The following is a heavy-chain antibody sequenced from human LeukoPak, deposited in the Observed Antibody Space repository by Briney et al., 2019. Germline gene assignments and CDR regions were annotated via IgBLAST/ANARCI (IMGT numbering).Heavy chain of an antibody. CDR3: ATPRRLYCSSTSCYGPYYYMDV. V-gene: IGHV1-69*05. D-gene: IGHD2-2*01. CDR2: IIPIFGTA. Sequence: SVKVSCKASGGTFSSYAISWVRQAPGQGLEWMGGIIPIFGTANYAQKFQGRVTITTDESASTAYMELSSLRSEDTAVYYCATPRRLYCSSTSCYGPYYYMDVWGKGTTVTVSS. CDR1: GGTFSSYA. J-gene: IGHJ6*03.